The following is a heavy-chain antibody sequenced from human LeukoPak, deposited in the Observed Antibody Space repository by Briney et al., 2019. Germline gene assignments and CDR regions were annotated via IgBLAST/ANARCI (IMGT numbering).Heavy chain of an antibody. D-gene: IGHD4-17*01. V-gene: IGHV3-33*01. CDR3: ARDTENAFDI. J-gene: IGHJ3*02. Sequence: GGSLRLSCAASGFTSSSYGMHWVRQAPGKGLEWVAVIWYDGSNKFYADSVKGRFTISRDNSNNTLYLQMNSLRAEDTAVYYCARDTENAFDIWGQGTLVTVSS. CDR2: IWYDGSNK. CDR1: GFTSSSYG.